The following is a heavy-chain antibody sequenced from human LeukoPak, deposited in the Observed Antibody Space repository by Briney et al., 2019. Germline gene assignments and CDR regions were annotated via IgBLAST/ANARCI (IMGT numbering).Heavy chain of an antibody. D-gene: IGHD5-18*01. V-gene: IGHV1-2*02. CDR2: INPNSGGT. Sequence: ASVKISCKASGYTFTGYYMHWVRQAPGQGLEWMGWINPNSGGTNYAQKFQGRATMTRDTSISTAYMELSRLRSDDTAVYYCARVIQLWANFDYWGQGTLVTVSS. CDR1: GYTFTGYY. J-gene: IGHJ4*02. CDR3: ARVIQLWANFDY.